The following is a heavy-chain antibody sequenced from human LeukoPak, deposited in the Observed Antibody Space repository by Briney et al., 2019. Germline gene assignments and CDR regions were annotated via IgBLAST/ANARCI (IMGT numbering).Heavy chain of an antibody. J-gene: IGHJ4*02. CDR1: GGTFSSYA. CDR3: ARGYYGSGSPGY. CDR2: IIPILGIA. Sequence: SVKVSCKASGGTFSSYAISWVRQAPGQGLEWMGRIIPILGIANYAQKFQGRVTITADKSTSTAYMELSSLRSEDTAVYYCARGYYGSGSPGYWGQGTLVTVSS. D-gene: IGHD3-10*01. V-gene: IGHV1-69*04.